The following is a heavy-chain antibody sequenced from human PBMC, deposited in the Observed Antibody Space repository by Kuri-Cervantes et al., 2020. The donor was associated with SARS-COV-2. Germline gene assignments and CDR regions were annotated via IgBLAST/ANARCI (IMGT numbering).Heavy chain of an antibody. CDR1: GFTFDDYG. CDR2: INWNGGST. CDR3: PRGVVAATPGFFQH. J-gene: IGHJ1*01. V-gene: IGHV3-20*04. D-gene: IGHD2-15*01. Sequence: GGSLRLSCAASGFTFDDYGMSRVRQAPGKGLEWVSGINWNGGSTGYADSVKGRFTISRDNAKNSLYLQMNSLRAEDTALYYCPRGVVAATPGFFQHWGQGTLVTVSS.